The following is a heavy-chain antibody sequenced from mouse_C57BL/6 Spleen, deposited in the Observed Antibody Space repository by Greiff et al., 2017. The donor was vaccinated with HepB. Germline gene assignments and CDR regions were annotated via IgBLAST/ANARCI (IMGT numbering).Heavy chain of an antibody. D-gene: IGHD3-1*01. CDR3: AAGLPWFAY. Sequence: QVQLKESGPELVKPGASVKISCKASGYAFSSSWMNWVKQRPGKGLEWIGRIYPGDGDTNYNGKFKGKATLTADKSSSTAYMQLSSLTSEDSAVYFCAAGLPWFAYWGQGTLVTVSA. V-gene: IGHV1-82*01. CDR1: GYAFSSSW. CDR2: IYPGDGDT. J-gene: IGHJ3*01.